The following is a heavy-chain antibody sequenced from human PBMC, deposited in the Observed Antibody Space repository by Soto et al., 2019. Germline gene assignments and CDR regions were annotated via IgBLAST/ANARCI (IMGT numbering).Heavy chain of an antibody. Sequence: QVQLVQSGAEVKKPGSSVKVSCKASGGTSNSYAISWVRQAPGQGLEWMGGIIPIFGTADYAQKFQGRVTITADESTSTAYMELSSLRSEDTAVYYCARHPVSGSYAYSYGMDVWGQGTTVTVSS. CDR2: IIPIFGTA. CDR3: ARHPVSGSYAYSYGMDV. V-gene: IGHV1-69*12. J-gene: IGHJ6*02. CDR1: GGTSNSYA. D-gene: IGHD1-26*01.